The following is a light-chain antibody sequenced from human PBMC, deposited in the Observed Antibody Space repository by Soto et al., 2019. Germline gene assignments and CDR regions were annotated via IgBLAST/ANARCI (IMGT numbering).Light chain of an antibody. CDR2: GNS. CDR1: SSYIGAGYD. V-gene: IGLV1-40*01. J-gene: IGLJ3*02. CDR3: QSYDSSLSGSV. Sequence: QSVLTQPPSVSGAPGQRVTISCTGSSSYIGAGYDVHWYQQLPGTAPKPLIYGNSNRPSGVPDRFSGSKSGTSASLAITGLQAEDEADYYCQSYDSSLSGSVFGGGTKVTVL.